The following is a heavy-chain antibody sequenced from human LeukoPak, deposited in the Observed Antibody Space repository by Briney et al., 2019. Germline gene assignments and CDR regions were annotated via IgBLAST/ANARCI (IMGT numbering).Heavy chain of an antibody. CDR1: GGSISSSSYY. CDR3: ARGQAAMVRPFGY. J-gene: IGHJ4*02. Sequence: SETLSLTCTVSGGSISSSSYYWSWIRQPPWKGLEWIGEINHSGSTNYNPSLKSRVTISVDTSKNQFSLKLSSVTAADTAVYYCARGQAAMVRPFGYWGQGTLVTVSS. D-gene: IGHD5-18*01. V-gene: IGHV4-39*07. CDR2: INHSGST.